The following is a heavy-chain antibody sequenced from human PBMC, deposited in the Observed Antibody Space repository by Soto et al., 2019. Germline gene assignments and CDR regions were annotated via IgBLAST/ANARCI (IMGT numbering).Heavy chain of an antibody. D-gene: IGHD2-2*01. CDR2: ISYDGSNK. CDR1: GFTFSSYG. Sequence: GGSLRLSCAASGFTFSSYGMHWVRQAPGKGLEWVAVISYDGSNKYYADSVKGRFTISRDNSKNTLYLQMNSLRAEDTAVYYCAKGGGYCSSTSCYYYYSMDVWGQGTTVTVSS. V-gene: IGHV3-30*18. J-gene: IGHJ6*02. CDR3: AKGGGYCSSTSCYYYYSMDV.